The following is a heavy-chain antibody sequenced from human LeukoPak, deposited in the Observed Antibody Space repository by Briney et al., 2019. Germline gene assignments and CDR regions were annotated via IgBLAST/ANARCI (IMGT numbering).Heavy chain of an antibody. J-gene: IGHJ4*02. CDR1: GFSLSTLRVG. CDR2: IFWDDDK. V-gene: IGHV2-5*02. D-gene: IGHD3-10*01. Sequence: SGPTLVKPTQTLTLTCTVSGFSLSTLRVGVGWIRQPPGKALEWLALIFWDDDKRYSPSLKNRLSITKDASKNQVVLTLSNMDPVDTGTYYCAHRRGLLWFGELFDYWGQGTLVTVSS. CDR3: AHRRGLLWFGELFDY.